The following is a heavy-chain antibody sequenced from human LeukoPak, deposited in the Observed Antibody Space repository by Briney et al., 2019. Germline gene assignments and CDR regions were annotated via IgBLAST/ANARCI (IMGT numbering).Heavy chain of an antibody. J-gene: IGHJ4*02. D-gene: IGHD3-22*01. CDR2: ISSSSSTI. Sequence: GGSLRLSCAASGFTFSSYSMNWVRQAPGKGLEWVSYISSSSSTIYYADSVKGRFTISRDNAKNSLYLQMNSLRDEDTAVYYCAREGSWELSYSYDSSGRLNYGGQGTLVTVSS. CDR3: AREGSWELSYSYDSSGRLNY. V-gene: IGHV3-48*02. CDR1: GFTFSSYS.